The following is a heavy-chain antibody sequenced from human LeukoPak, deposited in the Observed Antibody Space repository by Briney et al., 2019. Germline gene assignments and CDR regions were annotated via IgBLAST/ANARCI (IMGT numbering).Heavy chain of an antibody. J-gene: IGHJ3*02. CDR3: ANRNSADAFDI. CDR2: ISGSGGST. D-gene: IGHD1-14*01. CDR1: VCTFSSYS. V-gene: IGHV3-23*01. Sequence: GGSLRLSCAASVCTFSSYSMSWVRQAPGKGLEWVSAISGSGGSTYYADSVKGRFTISRDNSKNTLYLQMNSLRAEDTAVYYCANRNSADAFDIWGQGTMVTVSS.